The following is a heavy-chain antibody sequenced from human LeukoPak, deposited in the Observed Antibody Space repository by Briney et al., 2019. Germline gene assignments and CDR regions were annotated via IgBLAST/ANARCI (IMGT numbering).Heavy chain of an antibody. CDR2: IYYSGNT. CDR3: ARDQNKYDSSGYYYYQYGMDV. Sequence: PSETLSLTCTVSGGSISSGDYYWTWIRQPPGKGLEWIGYIYYSGNTHYNPSLKSRVSISVDTAKNQFSLNLSSVTAADTAVYYCARDQNKYDSSGYYYYQYGMDVWAKGPRSPSP. CDR1: GGSISSGDYY. D-gene: IGHD3-22*01. V-gene: IGHV4-30-4*01. J-gene: IGHJ6*02.